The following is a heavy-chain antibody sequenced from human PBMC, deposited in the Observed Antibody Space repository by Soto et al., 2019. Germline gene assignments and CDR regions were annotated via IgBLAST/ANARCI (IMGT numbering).Heavy chain of an antibody. J-gene: IGHJ6*02. Sequence: PGGSLRLSCAASGFTFSNAWMSWVRRAPGKGLEWVGRIKSKTDGGTTDYAAPVKGRFTISRDDSKNTLYLQMNSLKTEDTAVYYCTTTLPVGFGELYYYYGMDVWGQGTTVTVSS. D-gene: IGHD3-10*01. CDR2: IKSKTDGGTT. CDR3: TTTLPVGFGELYYYYGMDV. V-gene: IGHV3-15*01. CDR1: GFTFSNAW.